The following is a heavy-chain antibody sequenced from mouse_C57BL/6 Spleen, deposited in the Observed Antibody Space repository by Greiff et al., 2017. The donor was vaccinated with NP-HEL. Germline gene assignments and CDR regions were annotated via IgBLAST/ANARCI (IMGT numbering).Heavy chain of an antibody. CDR2: ISYDGSN. J-gene: IGHJ2*01. CDR3: ARGGTTVDDY. V-gene: IGHV3-6*01. D-gene: IGHD1-1*01. CDR1: GYSITSGYY. Sequence: EVQLQESGPGLVKPSQSLSLTCSVTGYSITSGYYWNWIRQFPGNKLEWMGYISYDGSNNYNPSLKNRISITRDTSKNQFFLKLNSVTTEDTATYYCARGGTTVDDYWGQGTTLTVSS.